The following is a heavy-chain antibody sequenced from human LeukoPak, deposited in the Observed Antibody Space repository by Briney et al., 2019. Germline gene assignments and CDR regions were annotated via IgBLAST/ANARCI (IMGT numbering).Heavy chain of an antibody. V-gene: IGHV5-51*01. D-gene: IGHD2-21*01. CDR3: ATIILWPPEGFDY. CDR1: GYSFTSYW. Sequence: GESLKISCKGSGYSFTSYWIGWVRQMPGKGLEWMGIIYPGDSDTRYSPSFQGQVTISADKSSSTAYLQWSSLKASDTAMYYCATIILWPPEGFDYWGQGTLVTVSS. CDR2: IYPGDSDT. J-gene: IGHJ4*02.